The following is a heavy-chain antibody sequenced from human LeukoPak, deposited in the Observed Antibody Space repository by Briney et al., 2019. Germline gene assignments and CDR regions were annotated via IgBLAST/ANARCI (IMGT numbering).Heavy chain of an antibody. CDR1: GFTFSTYG. Sequence: GGSLRLSCAGSGFTFSTYGMSWVRQAPNKGLEWLSTISGSGDSTYYADSVKGRFTISRDNSKNTLYLQMNSLRAEDTAVYYCAREDSYGVFDYWGQGTLVTVSS. CDR2: ISGSGDST. J-gene: IGHJ4*02. D-gene: IGHD5-18*01. V-gene: IGHV3-23*01. CDR3: AREDSYGVFDY.